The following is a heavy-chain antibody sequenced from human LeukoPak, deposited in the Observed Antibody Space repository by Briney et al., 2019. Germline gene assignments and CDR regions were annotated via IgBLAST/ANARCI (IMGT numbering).Heavy chain of an antibody. J-gene: IGHJ5*02. Sequence: GGSLRLSCAASGFTFSDYAMYWVRQAPGKGLEWVSSIEASGGATYYADSVKGRFTIPRDNSKNTFYLQMNSLRAEDTAVYYCAKGSGSGWYGWFAPWGQGTLVTVSS. V-gene: IGHV3-23*01. CDR2: IEASGGAT. D-gene: IGHD6-19*01. CDR1: GFTFSDYA. CDR3: AKGSGSGWYGWFAP.